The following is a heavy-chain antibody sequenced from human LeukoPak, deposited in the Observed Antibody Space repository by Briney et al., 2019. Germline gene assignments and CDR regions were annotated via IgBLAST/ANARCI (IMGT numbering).Heavy chain of an antibody. D-gene: IGHD6-19*01. CDR3: ARDSSGWYYHY. V-gene: IGHV3-30*02. Sequence: GRCLRPSCPASGFSFSTYGMHCVRQAPGRGLEWVAFIRYDGGNKRYADSVKGRFTISRDNSKNTLYVQMNSLRAEDTAVYYCARDSSGWYYHYWGQGTLVTVSS. CDR1: GFSFSTYG. CDR2: IRYDGGNK. J-gene: IGHJ4*02.